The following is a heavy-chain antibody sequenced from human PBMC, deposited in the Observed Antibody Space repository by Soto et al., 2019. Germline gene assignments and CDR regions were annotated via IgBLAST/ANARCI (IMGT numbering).Heavy chain of an antibody. Sequence: PSETLSLTCSVSGGSISSYYWSWIRQPPGKGLEWIGYIYHSGSTFYNPSRKSRVTISVDRCKNQFSLKLSSVTAADTAVYYCAGGPGVARNYWGQGTQVTSPQ. V-gene: IGHV4-59*04. CDR1: GGSISSYY. CDR3: AGGPGVARNY. J-gene: IGHJ4*02. CDR2: IYHSGST. D-gene: IGHD5-12*01.